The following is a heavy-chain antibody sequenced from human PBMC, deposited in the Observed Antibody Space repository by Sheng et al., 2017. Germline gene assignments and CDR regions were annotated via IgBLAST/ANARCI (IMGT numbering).Heavy chain of an antibody. Sequence: QVQLQQWGAGLLKPSETLSLTCAVYGGSFSGYYWSWIRQPPGKGLEWIGEINHSGSTNYNPSLKSRVTISVDTSKNQFSLKLSSVTAADTAVYYCARGSQIVVVPAATYWFDPWGQGTLVTVSS. V-gene: IGHV4-34*01. CDR2: INHSGST. J-gene: IGHJ5*02. CDR3: ARGSQIVVVPAATYWFDP. CDR1: GGSFSGYY. D-gene: IGHD2-2*01.